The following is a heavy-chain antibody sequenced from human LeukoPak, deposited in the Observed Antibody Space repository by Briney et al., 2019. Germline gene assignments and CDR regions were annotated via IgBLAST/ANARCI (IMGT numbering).Heavy chain of an antibody. CDR1: GGSISSSSYY. Sequence: SETLSLTCTVSGGSISSSSYYWGWIRQPPGKGLEWIGSIYYSGSTYYNPSLKSRVTISVDTSKNQFSLELISVTAADTAVYYCSSGYYGGHAFDIWGQGTMATVSS. V-gene: IGHV4-39*07. D-gene: IGHD3-22*01. CDR2: IYYSGST. J-gene: IGHJ3*02. CDR3: SSGYYGGHAFDI.